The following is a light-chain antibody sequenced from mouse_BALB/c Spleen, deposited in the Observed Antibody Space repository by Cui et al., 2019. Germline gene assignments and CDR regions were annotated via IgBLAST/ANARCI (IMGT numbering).Light chain of an antibody. CDR1: QSIGTS. CDR3: QQSNSWPFT. V-gene: IGKV5-48*01. CDR2: YAS. Sequence: DILLPQSPAILSVTPGERASFSCRFSQSIGTSIHGYQQRTNGSPRLLIKYASESISGIPSRFSGSGTGTDFSLSINSVESEDIADYYSQQSNSWPFTFGSGTKLEIK. J-gene: IGKJ4*01.